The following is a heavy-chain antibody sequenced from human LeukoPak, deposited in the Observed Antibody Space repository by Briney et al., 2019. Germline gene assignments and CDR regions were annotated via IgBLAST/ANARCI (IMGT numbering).Heavy chain of an antibody. CDR2: IKQDGSEK. V-gene: IGHV3-7*01. CDR1: GFTFSSYS. J-gene: IGHJ3*02. Sequence: PGGSLRLSCAASGFTFSSYSMNWVRQAPGKGLEWVANIKQDGSEKYYVDSAKGRFTISRDNAKNSLYLQMNSLRAEDTAVYYCARQESVSSGYYYRGDAFDIWGQGTMVTVSS. D-gene: IGHD3-22*01. CDR3: ARQESVSSGYYYRGDAFDI.